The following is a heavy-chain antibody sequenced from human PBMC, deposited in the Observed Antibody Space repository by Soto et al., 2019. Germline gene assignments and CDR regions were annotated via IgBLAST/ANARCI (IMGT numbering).Heavy chain of an antibody. CDR3: AKSTSSSTYSAFDN. J-gene: IGHJ4*02. CDR2: ISGSGDST. Sequence: GGSLRLSCEASGFSFSNYAMGWVPQAPGKGLEWVSGISGSGDSTYYAGCVKGRCTISRDNSKNTLYMQMNSLTAEDTAIYYCAKSTSSSTYSAFDNWGQGTLVTVSS. CDR1: GFSFSNYA. V-gene: IGHV3-23*01. D-gene: IGHD2-15*01.